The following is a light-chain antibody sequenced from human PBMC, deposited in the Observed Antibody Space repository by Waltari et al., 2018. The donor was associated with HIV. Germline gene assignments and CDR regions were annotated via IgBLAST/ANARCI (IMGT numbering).Light chain of an antibody. CDR3: CSYTAIHTLI. V-gene: IGLV2-14*01. J-gene: IGLJ2*01. CDR2: GVY. Sequence: QSALTQPASVSGSPRQSITISCAGTTSDIGIFASVSWYQQHPGRAPPLMIFGVYSRPSGVSSRFSGSKSGNTDSLTISGLQAEDEANYYCCSYTAIHTLIFGGGTKLTVL. CDR1: TSDIGIFAS.